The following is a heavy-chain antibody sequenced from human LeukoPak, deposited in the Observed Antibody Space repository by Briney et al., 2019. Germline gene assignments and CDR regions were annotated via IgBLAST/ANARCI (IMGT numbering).Heavy chain of an antibody. D-gene: IGHD3-22*01. CDR1: GFSFRAFW. J-gene: IGHJ4*02. V-gene: IGHV3-53*01. Sequence: GGSLRLSCAASGFSFRAFWMTWVRQAPGKGVEWVSVIYSGGSTYYADSVKGRFTISRDNSKNTLYLQMNSLRAEDTAVYYCARDSPCYYDSSGYWPCPLDYWGQGTLVTVSS. CDR2: IYSGGST. CDR3: ARDSPCYYDSSGYWPCPLDY.